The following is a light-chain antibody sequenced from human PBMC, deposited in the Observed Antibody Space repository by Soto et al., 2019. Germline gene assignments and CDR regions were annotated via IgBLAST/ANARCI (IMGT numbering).Light chain of an antibody. CDR1: QSVSSY. J-gene: IGKJ1*01. CDR3: QQRSNWPGT. Sequence: EIVFTSSPATPFLSPGERATLSCRASQSVSSYLAWYQQKPGQAPRLLIYDASNRATGIPARFSGSGSGTDFTLTISSLEPEDFAVYYCQQRSNWPGTFGQGTKVDIK. CDR2: DAS. V-gene: IGKV3-11*01.